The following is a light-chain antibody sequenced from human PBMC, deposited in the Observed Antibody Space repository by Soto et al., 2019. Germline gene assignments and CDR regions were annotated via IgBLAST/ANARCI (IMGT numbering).Light chain of an antibody. CDR1: QGISRS. J-gene: IGKJ3*01. V-gene: IGKV1-8*01. Sequence: AIRMTQSPSSFSASIGDRVTITCRASQGISRSLAWYQQKPGKAPKLLIYDASTLQSGVPSRFSGGGSGADFTLSISWLQSEDFATYYCQQRITFGPGTKVDIK. CDR3: QQRIT. CDR2: DAS.